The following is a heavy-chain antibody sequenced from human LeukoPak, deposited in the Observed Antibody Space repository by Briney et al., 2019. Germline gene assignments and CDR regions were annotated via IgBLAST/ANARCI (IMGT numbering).Heavy chain of an antibody. Sequence: SETLSLTCTDSGGSISSYYWSWIRQPPGKGLEWSGYVYYSGSTNYNPPLKSRVTISVDTSKNQFSLRLSSVTAADTAGYYFSSERRDGYKVYFDYWGQGTLVTVSS. D-gene: IGHD5-24*01. CDR1: GGSISSYY. J-gene: IGHJ4*02. CDR2: VYYSGST. CDR3: SSERRDGYKVYFDY. V-gene: IGHV4-59*01.